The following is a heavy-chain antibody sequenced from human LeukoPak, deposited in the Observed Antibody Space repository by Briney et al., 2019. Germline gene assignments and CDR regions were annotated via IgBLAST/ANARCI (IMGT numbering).Heavy chain of an antibody. D-gene: IGHD3/OR15-3a*01. CDR1: GGSISTYY. J-gene: IGHJ4*02. Sequence: SETLSLTCTVSGGSISTYYWSWIRQPPGKGLECIGYIYYSGSTNYNPSLKSRVTISVDTSKNQFSLKLSSVTAADTAVHYCARQSRTGYFDYWGQGTLVTVSS. CDR3: ARQSRTGYFDY. V-gene: IGHV4-59*08. CDR2: IYYSGST.